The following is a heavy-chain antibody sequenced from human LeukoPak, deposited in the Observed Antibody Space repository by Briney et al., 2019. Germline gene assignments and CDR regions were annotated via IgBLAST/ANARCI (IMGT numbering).Heavy chain of an antibody. J-gene: IGHJ4*02. CDR3: AKSRSGYQIDI. CDR2: IYYSGST. D-gene: IGHD3-22*01. Sequence: SQTLSLTCTVSGGSISSGGYYWSWIRQHPGKGLEWIGYIYYSGSTYYNPSLKSRVTISVDTSRNQFSLNLTSVTAADTAVYYCAKSRSGYQIDIWGQGTLVTVSS. CDR1: GGSISSGGYY. V-gene: IGHV4-31*03.